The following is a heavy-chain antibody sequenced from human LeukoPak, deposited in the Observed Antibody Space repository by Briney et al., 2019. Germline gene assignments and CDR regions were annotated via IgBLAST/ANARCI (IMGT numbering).Heavy chain of an antibody. CDR2: IRSKNDGGTI. J-gene: IGHJ4*02. CDR1: GFTFSNAW. V-gene: IGHV3-15*01. CDR3: TTDRTMKGY. D-gene: IGHD3-22*01. Sequence: GGSLRLSCAASGFTFSNAWMAWVRQAPGKGLEWVGRIRSKNDGGTIGYAAPVKDRFTISRDDSKNTLYLQMNSLEIEDTAVYFRTTDRTMKGYWGQGTLVTVSS.